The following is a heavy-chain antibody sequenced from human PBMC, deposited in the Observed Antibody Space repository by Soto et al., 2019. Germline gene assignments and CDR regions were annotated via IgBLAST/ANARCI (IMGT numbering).Heavy chain of an antibody. CDR2: INQDGSAK. D-gene: IGHD3-9*01. CDR1: GFTYSSYW. Sequence: EVQLVESGGGLVQPGGSLRLSCAASGFTYSSYWMSWVRQAPGKGVEWVANINQDGSAKYYVDSLKGRSTISRDNAKNSLYLHMNGMTAEDTAVYYCAREGPGYYIDYWGQGTLVTVSS. CDR3: AREGPGYYIDY. V-gene: IGHV3-7*04. J-gene: IGHJ4*02.